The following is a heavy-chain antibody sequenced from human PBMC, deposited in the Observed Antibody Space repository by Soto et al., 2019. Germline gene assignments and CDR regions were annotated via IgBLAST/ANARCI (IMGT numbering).Heavy chain of an antibody. V-gene: IGHV1-69*13. CDR1: GGTFSSYA. J-gene: IGHJ6*02. CDR2: IIPIFGTA. Sequence: SVKVSCKXSGGTFSSYAISWVRQAPGQGLEWMGGIIPIFGTANYAQKFQGRVTITADESTSTAYMELSSLRSEDTAVYYCARSYYYASGCYYYYYGMDVWGQGTTVTVSS. D-gene: IGHD3-10*01. CDR3: ARSYYYASGCYYYYYGMDV.